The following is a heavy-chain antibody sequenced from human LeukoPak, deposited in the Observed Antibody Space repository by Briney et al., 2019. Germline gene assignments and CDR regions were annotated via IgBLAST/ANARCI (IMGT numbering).Heavy chain of an antibody. V-gene: IGHV5-51*01. CDR2: NYHGDSDT. Sequence: GESLKISWKGSGYSFTSYWNGWVRPIPGKGLEWVWINYHGDSDTRYSPSFQGQVSISADNSISTAYLQWSRLNASDTDMSYGAIAAMAGYHYGYWGQGTLVTVSS. J-gene: IGHJ4*02. D-gene: IGHD5-12*01. CDR3: AIAAMAGYHYGY. CDR1: GYSFTSYW.